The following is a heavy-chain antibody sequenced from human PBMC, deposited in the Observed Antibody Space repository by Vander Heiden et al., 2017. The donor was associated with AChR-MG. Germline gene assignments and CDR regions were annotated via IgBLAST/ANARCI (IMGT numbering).Heavy chain of an antibody. CDR3: ARELSPLYCSGGARCSFGMDI. CDR2: IRGGGGST. Sequence: EVQLLESGGGLVQPGGSLGLSCAASGFSFSRFDMSWVRQAPGKGLEWISTIRGGGGSTFYEDSVKGRFTISRDNSKNTLYLQMNSLRAEDTAIYYCARELSPLYCSGGARCSFGMDIWGQGTTVTVSS. CDR1: GFSFSRFD. V-gene: IGHV3-23*01. J-gene: IGHJ6*02. D-gene: IGHD2-15*01.